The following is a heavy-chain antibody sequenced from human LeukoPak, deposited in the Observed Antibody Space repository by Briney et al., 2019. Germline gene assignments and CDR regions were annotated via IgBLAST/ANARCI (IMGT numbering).Heavy chain of an antibody. Sequence: GGSLRLSCAASGFTFSSYWMNWARQAPGKGLEWVASINHNGNVNYYVDSVKGRFTISRDNAKNSLYLQMSNLRAEDTAVYFCARGGGLDVWGQWTTVTVSS. J-gene: IGHJ6*02. CDR1: GFTFSSYW. V-gene: IGHV3-7*03. CDR2: INHNGNVN. CDR3: ARGGGLDV. D-gene: IGHD3-16*01.